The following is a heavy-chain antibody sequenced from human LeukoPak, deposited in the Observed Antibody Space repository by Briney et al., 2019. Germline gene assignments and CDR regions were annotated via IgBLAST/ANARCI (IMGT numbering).Heavy chain of an antibody. CDR3: AKDMKEGRGYSGYVQIRGGAFDI. Sequence: GGSLRLSCAASGFTFDDYALHWVRQAPGKGLEWVSGISWNSGSIGYADSVKGRFTISRGNAKNSLYLQMNSLRAEDTALYYCAKDMKEGRGYSGYVQIRGGAFDIWGQGTMVTVSS. CDR2: ISWNSGSI. J-gene: IGHJ3*02. CDR1: GFTFDDYA. D-gene: IGHD5-12*01. V-gene: IGHV3-9*01.